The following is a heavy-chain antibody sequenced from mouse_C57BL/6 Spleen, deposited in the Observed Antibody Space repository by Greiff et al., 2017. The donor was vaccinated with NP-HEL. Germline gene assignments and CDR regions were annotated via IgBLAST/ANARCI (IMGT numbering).Heavy chain of an antibody. Sequence: VQLQQPGAELVRPGSSVKLSCKASGYTFTSYWMDWVKQRPGQGLEWIGNIYPSDSETHYNQKFKDKATLTVDKSSSTAYMQLSSLTSEDSAVYYCARDSSGYVYAMDYWGQGTSVTVSS. CDR3: ARDSSGYVYAMDY. V-gene: IGHV1-61*01. D-gene: IGHD3-2*02. J-gene: IGHJ4*01. CDR2: IYPSDSET. CDR1: GYTFTSYW.